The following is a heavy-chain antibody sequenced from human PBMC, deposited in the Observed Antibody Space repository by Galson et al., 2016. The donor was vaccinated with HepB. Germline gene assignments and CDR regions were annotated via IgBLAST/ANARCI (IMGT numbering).Heavy chain of an antibody. CDR1: GGSISSGGFY. CDR2: IYNSESA. CDR3: ARFYGVLGYFDY. V-gene: IGHV4-31*03. Sequence: TLSLTCTVSGGSISSGGFYWSWIRQHPGKGLEWIGYIYNSESAYYNPSLKSRLIISVDTSKNQLSLKLSSVTAADTAVYYCARFYGVLGYFDYWGQGTLVTVSA. D-gene: IGHD4-17*01. J-gene: IGHJ4*02.